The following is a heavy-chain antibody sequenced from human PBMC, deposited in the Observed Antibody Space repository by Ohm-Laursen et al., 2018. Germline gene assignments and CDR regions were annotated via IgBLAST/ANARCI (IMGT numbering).Heavy chain of an antibody. J-gene: IGHJ6*02. CDR3: ANFSSTQSMDV. V-gene: IGHV3-23*01. D-gene: IGHD6-13*01. CDR1: GITFSSYA. Sequence: SLRLSCTASGITFSSYAMNWVRQAPGKGLEWVSGISGSGGSTYYAGSVKGRFTISRDNSKNTLYLQMNSLRAEDTAVYYCANFSSTQSMDVWGQGTTVTVSS. CDR2: ISGSGGST.